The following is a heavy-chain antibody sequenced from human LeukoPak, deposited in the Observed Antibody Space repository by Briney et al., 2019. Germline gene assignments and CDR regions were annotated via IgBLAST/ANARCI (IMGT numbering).Heavy chain of an antibody. V-gene: IGHV7-4-1*02. CDR3: ARDMAYIAAAGPDY. CDR1: GYTFTSYA. CDR2: INTNTGNP. D-gene: IGHD6-13*01. J-gene: IGHJ4*02. Sequence: ASVEVSCKASGYTFTSYAMNWVRQAPGQGLEWMGWINTNTGNPTYAQGFTGRFVFSLDTSVSTAYLQISSLKAEDTAVYYCARDMAYIAAAGPDYWGQGTLVTVSS.